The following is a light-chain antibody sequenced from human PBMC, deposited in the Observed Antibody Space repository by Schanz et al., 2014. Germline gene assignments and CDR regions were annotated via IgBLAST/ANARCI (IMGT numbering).Light chain of an antibody. CDR3: SSYAGNNKLL. CDR2: DVR. CDR1: SSDVGSYKF. J-gene: IGLJ2*01. Sequence: QSALTQPASVSGSPGQSLTISCTGTSSDVGSYKFVSWYQQHPDKAPKLMIHDVRNRPSGVSNRFSGSKSGNTASLTISGLQAEDEADYYCSSYAGNNKLLFGGGTQLT. V-gene: IGLV2-14*02.